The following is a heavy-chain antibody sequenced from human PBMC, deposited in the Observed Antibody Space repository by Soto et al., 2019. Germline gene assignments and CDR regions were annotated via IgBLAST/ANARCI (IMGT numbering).Heavy chain of an antibody. D-gene: IGHD3-10*01. CDR1: GGSISSGGYY. V-gene: IGHV4-31*02. CDR2: IYYSGST. CDR3: AREDGSGRRGFDY. Sequence: TSETLSLTCTVSGGSISSGGYYWSWIRQHPGKGLEWIGYIYYSGSTYYNPSLKSRVTISVDTSKNQFSLKLSSVTAADTAVYYCAREDGSGRRGFDYWGQGTLVTVSS. J-gene: IGHJ4*02.